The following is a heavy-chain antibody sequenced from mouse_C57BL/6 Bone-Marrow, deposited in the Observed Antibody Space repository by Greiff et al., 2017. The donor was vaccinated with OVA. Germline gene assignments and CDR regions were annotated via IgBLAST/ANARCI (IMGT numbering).Heavy chain of an antibody. CDR1: GYSFTDYN. Sequence: EVKLMESGPELVKPGASVKISCKASGYSFTDYNMNWVKQSNGKSLEWIGVINPNYGTTSYNQKFKGKATLTVDQSSSTAYMQLNSLTSEDSAVYYCARSYYGSREFAYWGQGTLVTVSA. CDR3: ARSYYGSREFAY. J-gene: IGHJ3*01. D-gene: IGHD1-1*01. V-gene: IGHV1-39*01. CDR2: INPNYGTT.